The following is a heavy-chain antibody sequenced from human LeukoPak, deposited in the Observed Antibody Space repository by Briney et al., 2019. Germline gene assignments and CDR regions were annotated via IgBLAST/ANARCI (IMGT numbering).Heavy chain of an antibody. J-gene: IGHJ6*02. CDR3: ARSRSVLRYFDWLPNHYYYGMDV. D-gene: IGHD3-9*01. Sequence: ASVNVSCKASGYTFTSYAMNWVRQAPGQGLEWMGWINTNTGNPTYAQGFTGRFVFSLDTSVSTAYLQISSLKAEDTAVYYCARSRSVLRYFDWLPNHYYYGMDVWGQGTTVTVSS. CDR1: GYTFTSYA. CDR2: INTNTGNP. V-gene: IGHV7-4-1*02.